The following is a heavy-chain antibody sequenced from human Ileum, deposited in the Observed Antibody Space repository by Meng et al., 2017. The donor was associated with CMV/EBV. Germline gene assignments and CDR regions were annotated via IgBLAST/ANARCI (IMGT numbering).Heavy chain of an antibody. V-gene: IGHV4-30-4*08. CDR2: IYYSGSP. D-gene: IGHD2-15*01. J-gene: IGHJ4*02. CDR1: GGSITSGNYY. CDR3: VRQVVAASFDY. Sequence: VQLQESGPGLVKPSQTLSLTCTVSGGSITSGNYYWSWIRQPPGRGLEWIGYIYYSGSPYYKPSLKSRVTISLDTSKNQFSLNLRSETATDSAVYYCVRQVVAASFDYWGQGALVTVSS.